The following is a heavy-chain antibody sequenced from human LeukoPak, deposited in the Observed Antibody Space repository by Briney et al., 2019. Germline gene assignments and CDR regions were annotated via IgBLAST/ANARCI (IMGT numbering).Heavy chain of an antibody. V-gene: IGHV7-4-1*02. CDR3: ARRHSGYDFWSGYTPDFDY. CDR2: INTNTGNP. CDR1: GYTFTSYA. Sequence: GASVKVSCKASGYTFTSYAMNWVRQAPGQGLEWMGWINTNTGNPTYAQGFTGRFVFSLDTSVSTAYLQISSLKAEDTAVYYCARRHSGYDFWSGYTPDFDYWGQGTLVTVSS. J-gene: IGHJ4*02. D-gene: IGHD3-3*01.